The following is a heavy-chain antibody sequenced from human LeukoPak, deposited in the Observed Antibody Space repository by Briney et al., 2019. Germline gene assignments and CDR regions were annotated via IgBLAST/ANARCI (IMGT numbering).Heavy chain of an antibody. CDR3: AKGSCSSCYNWIDP. CDR1: GFTFSSYA. J-gene: IGHJ5*02. Sequence: GGSLRLSCAASGFTFSSYAMSWVRQAPGKGLEWVSAISGSGGSTYYADSVKGRFTISRDNSKNTLYLQMNSLRAEDTAVYYCAKGSCSSCYNWIDPWGQGTLVTVSS. V-gene: IGHV3-23*01. D-gene: IGHD2-2*01. CDR2: ISGSGGST.